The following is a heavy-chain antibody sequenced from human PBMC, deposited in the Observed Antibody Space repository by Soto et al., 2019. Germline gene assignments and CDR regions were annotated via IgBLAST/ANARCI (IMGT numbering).Heavy chain of an antibody. Sequence: PSETLSLTCTVSGGSISISGYYWGWIRQPPGKGLERIGSIYYTGSTYYDPSLKSRVTISVDTSKNQFSLKLSSVTAADTAVYYCARKLVGATDDFDYWGQGTLVTVSS. CDR1: GGSISISGYY. CDR3: ARKLVGATDDFDY. J-gene: IGHJ4*02. CDR2: IYYTGST. V-gene: IGHV4-39*01. D-gene: IGHD1-26*01.